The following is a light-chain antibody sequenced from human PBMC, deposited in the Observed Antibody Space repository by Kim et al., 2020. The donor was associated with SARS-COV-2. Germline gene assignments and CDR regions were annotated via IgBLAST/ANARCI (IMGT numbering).Light chain of an antibody. V-gene: IGLV4-69*01. J-gene: IGLJ3*02. CDR1: RGQSSDA. CDR2: LNSDGSH. Sequence: VKLPCTLGRGQSSDAVECHQQQPEKGPRYLMKLNSDGSHSKGDGIPDRFSGSSSGAERYLTISSLQSEDEADYYCQTWGTGIHWVFGGGTKLTVL. CDR3: QTWGTGIHWV.